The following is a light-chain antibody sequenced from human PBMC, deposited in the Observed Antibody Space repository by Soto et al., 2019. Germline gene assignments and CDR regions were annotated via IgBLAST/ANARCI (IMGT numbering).Light chain of an antibody. Sequence: QSVLTQPVSVSGSPGQSITISCTGTSSDVGSYNLVSWYQQHPGKAPKLMIYEGSKRPSGVSNRFSGSKSGNTASLTISGLQAEDEADYYCCSYAGSNVFGTGTKVTVL. CDR1: SSDVGSYNL. CDR3: CSYAGSNV. J-gene: IGLJ1*01. CDR2: EGS. V-gene: IGLV2-23*01.